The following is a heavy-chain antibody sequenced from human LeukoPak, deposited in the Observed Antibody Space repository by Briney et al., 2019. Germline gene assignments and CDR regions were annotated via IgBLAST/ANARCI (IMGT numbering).Heavy chain of an antibody. CDR2: INPNSGGT. CDR3: ARGGPSRTSCLDY. V-gene: IGHV1-2*02. CDR1: GYTFTGYY. J-gene: IGHJ4*02. D-gene: IGHD2-2*01. Sequence: ASVKVSCKASGYTFTGYYMHWVRQAAGQGLEWMGWINPNSGGTNYAQKFQGRVTMTRDTSISTAYMELSRLRSDDTAVYYCARGGPSRTSCLDYWGQGTLVTVSS.